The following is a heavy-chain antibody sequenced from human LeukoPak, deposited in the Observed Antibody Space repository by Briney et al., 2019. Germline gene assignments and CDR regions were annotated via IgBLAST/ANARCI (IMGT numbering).Heavy chain of an antibody. CDR1: GSTFSSYG. CDR3: PGWGANTSRGGGGQN. D-gene: IGHD3-16*01. CDR2: ISYDGSNK. J-gene: IGHJ4*02. Sequence: GGSLRLSCAASGSTFSSYGMHWVRQAPGKGLEWVAVISYDGSNKYYADSVKGRFTISRDNSKNTLYLQMNSLRAEDTAVYYCPGWGANTSRGGGGQNWGQGTLVTVSS. V-gene: IGHV3-30*03.